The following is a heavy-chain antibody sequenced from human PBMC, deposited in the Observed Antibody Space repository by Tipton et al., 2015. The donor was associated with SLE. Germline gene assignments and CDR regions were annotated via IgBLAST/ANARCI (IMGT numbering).Heavy chain of an antibody. CDR1: GFTFSNYY. J-gene: IGHJ3*02. V-gene: IGHV3-11*06. CDR3: ARAQAADDAFDI. CDR2: ISSSSSYI. Sequence: SLRLSCAASGFTFSNYYISWIRQAPGKGLEWVSSISSSSSYIYYADSVKGRFTISRDNAKNSLYLQMNSLRPEDTAVYYCARAQAADDAFDIWGQGTMVTVSS.